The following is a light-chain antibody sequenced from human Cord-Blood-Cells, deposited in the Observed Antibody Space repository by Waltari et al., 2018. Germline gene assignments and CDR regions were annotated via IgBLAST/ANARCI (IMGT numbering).Light chain of an antibody. CDR1: SSNIGSTT. J-gene: IGLJ3*02. CDR3: AAWDDSLNGWV. CDR2: SNN. Sequence: QSVLTQQPSASGTPGQRVTIPCSGSSSNIGSTTVNWYQQLPGTAPKLLIYSNNQRPSGVPDRFSGSKSGTSASLAISGLQSEDEADYYCAAWDDSLNGWVFGGGTKLTVL. V-gene: IGLV1-44*01.